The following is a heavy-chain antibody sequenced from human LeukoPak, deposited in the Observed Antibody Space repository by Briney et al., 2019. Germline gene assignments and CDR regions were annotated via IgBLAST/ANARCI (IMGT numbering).Heavy chain of an antibody. Sequence: SVKVSCKASGGTFSSYAISWVRQAPGQGLEWMGGIIPIFGTANYAQKFQGRVTITADESTSTAYMELSSLRSEDTAVYYCARVGYCSSTSCHHLGFQFDPWGQGTLVTVPS. V-gene: IGHV1-69*13. CDR2: IIPIFGTA. D-gene: IGHD2-2*01. J-gene: IGHJ5*02. CDR3: ARVGYCSSTSCHHLGFQFDP. CDR1: GGTFSSYA.